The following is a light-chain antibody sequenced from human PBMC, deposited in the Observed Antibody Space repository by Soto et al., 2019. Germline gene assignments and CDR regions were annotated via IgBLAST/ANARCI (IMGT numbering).Light chain of an antibody. CDR3: QQLNSYPRT. CDR2: AAS. J-gene: IGKJ2*01. V-gene: IGKV1-12*01. Sequence: DIQMTQSPSSVSASVGDRVTITCRASQGISSWLAWYQKKPGKAPNLLIYAASSLQSGVPSRFSGSESGTDFTLTISSLQPEDCATYYCQQLNSYPRTFGQGTKLEIK. CDR1: QGISSW.